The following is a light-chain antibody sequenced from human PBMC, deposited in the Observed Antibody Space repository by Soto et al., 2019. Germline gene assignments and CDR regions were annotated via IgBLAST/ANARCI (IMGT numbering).Light chain of an antibody. CDR1: SSNIGSNF. CDR2: RND. CDR3: RVWDDSLSGSVA. V-gene: IGLV1-47*01. Sequence: QSVLTQAPSASGTPGQRVTISCSGSSSNIGSNFVYWYQKFPGTAPKVLIYRNDQRPSGVPDRFSGSKSGTSASLAISGFRSEYEADYYCRVWDDSLSGSVAFGGGTKLTVL. J-gene: IGLJ2*01.